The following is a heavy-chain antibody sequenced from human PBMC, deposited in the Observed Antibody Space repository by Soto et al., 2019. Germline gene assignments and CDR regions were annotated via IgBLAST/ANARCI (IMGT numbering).Heavy chain of an antibody. Sequence: GASVKVSCKASGYTFTSYGISWVRQAPGQGLEWMGWISAYNGNTNYAQKLQGRVTMTTDTSTSTAYMELRSPRSDDTAVYYCAREWDCSSTSCYGSGYGMDVWGQGTTVTVSS. J-gene: IGHJ6*02. CDR2: ISAYNGNT. CDR3: AREWDCSSTSCYGSGYGMDV. V-gene: IGHV1-18*04. CDR1: GYTFTSYG. D-gene: IGHD2-2*01.